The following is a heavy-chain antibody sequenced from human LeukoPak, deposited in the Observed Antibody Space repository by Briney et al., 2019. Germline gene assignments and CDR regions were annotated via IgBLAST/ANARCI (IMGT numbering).Heavy chain of an antibody. CDR3: AKEAGYSYGYNWFDP. CDR1: GFTFSSYA. D-gene: IGHD5-18*01. J-gene: IGHJ5*02. CDR2: ISGSGGGT. V-gene: IGHV3-23*01. Sequence: GGSLRLSCAASGFTFSSYAMNWVRQAPGKGLEWVSGISGSGGGTFYADSVKGRFTISRDNSKNTLYLQMKSLRAEDTAVYYCAKEAGYSYGYNWFDPWGQGTLVTVSP.